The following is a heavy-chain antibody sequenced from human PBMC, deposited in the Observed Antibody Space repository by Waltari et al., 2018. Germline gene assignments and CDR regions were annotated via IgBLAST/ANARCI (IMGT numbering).Heavy chain of an antibody. D-gene: IGHD3-3*01. V-gene: IGHV1-24*01. CDR1: GYTLNDLS. CDR3: AGFWSGYPFLRQRAGTNNLDY. CDR2: FDPEDGET. J-gene: IGHJ4*02. Sequence: QVQLRQSGAEVKKPGASVKVSCKVSGYTLNDLSMPWLRQDPVNGVAWMGGFDPEDGETIYAQKFQGRVTMTEDTSTDTAYMELSSLRSEDTAVYYCAGFWSGYPFLRQRAGTNNLDYWGQGTLVTVSS.